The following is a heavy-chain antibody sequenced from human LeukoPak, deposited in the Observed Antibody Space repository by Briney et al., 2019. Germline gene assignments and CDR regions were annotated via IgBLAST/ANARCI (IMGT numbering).Heavy chain of an antibody. V-gene: IGHV3-23*01. CDR3: AKSVAYTDYDWFDP. Sequence: GGSLRLSCAASGFTFSSYAMSWVRQAPEKGLEWVSAISGSGDYTYYADSVKGRFTISRDNPKNTLYLQMSSLRVEDTAVYYCAKSVAYTDYDWFDPWGQGTLVIVSS. CDR2: ISGSGDYT. CDR1: GFTFSSYA. J-gene: IGHJ5*02. D-gene: IGHD4-17*01.